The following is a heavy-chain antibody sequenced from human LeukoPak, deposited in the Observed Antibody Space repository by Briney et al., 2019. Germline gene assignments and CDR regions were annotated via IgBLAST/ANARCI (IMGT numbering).Heavy chain of an antibody. CDR2: ITSKVNSYAT. D-gene: IGHD3-22*01. Sequence: GGSLRLSCAASGFTFSGSAMLWVSQASGKGLEGVGRITSKVNSYATAYAASVKGRFTISSDESNNTGYLQMDSQKTGDTSRDYGTGYYDDSSGYYYGDLFYPWGQGTLVTVSS. J-gene: IGHJ5*02. CDR1: GFTFSGSA. V-gene: IGHV3-73*01. CDR3: TGYYDDSSGYYYGDLFYP.